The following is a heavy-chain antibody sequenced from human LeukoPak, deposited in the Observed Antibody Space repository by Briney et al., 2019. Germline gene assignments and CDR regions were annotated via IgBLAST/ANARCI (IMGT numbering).Heavy chain of an antibody. CDR3: ARGDVYFDY. CDR2: ISPNSGDT. Sequence: GGSLRLSCAASGFTFYTHGMHWVRQAPGQGLEWMGWISPNSGDTNYAQKFQGRVTMTRDTSISAAYMELSRLRSDDTAVYYCARGDVYFDYWGQGTLVTVSS. CDR1: GFTFYTHG. J-gene: IGHJ4*02. V-gene: IGHV1-2*02.